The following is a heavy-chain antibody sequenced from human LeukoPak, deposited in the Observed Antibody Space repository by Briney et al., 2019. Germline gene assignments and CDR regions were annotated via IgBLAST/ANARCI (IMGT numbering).Heavy chain of an antibody. CDR3: ARRYYYDSSGYYHDY. D-gene: IGHD3-22*01. V-gene: IGHV4-39*01. CDR2: IYYSGST. Sequence: SETLSLTCTVSGGSISSSSYYWGWIRQPPGTGLEWLGSIYYSGSTYYNPSLKSRVTISVDTSKNQFSLKLSSVTAADTAVYYCARRYYYDSSGYYHDYWGQGTLVTVSS. J-gene: IGHJ4*02. CDR1: GGSISSSSYY.